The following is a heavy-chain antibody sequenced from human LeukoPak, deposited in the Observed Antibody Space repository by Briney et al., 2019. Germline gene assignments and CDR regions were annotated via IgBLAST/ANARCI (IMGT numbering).Heavy chain of an antibody. CDR1: GFTFSSYA. V-gene: IGHV3-23*01. D-gene: IGHD6-13*01. Sequence: GGSLRLSCAASGFTFSSYAMSWVRQAPGKGLEWVSTISGRGDSTYYADSVKGRFTISRDNSKNTLYLQMNSLRLEDTAGYYCAKGAGYSSNWNFDYWGQGTLVTVCS. CDR3: AKGAGYSSNWNFDY. CDR2: ISGRGDST. J-gene: IGHJ4*02.